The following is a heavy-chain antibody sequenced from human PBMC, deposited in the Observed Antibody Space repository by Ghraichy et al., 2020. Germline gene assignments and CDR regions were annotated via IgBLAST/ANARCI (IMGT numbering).Heavy chain of an antibody. CDR2: IRSKAYGGTT. CDR1: GFTFGDYA. V-gene: IGHV3-49*03. J-gene: IGHJ6*02. CDR3: TRGGDYDFWSGYLTYYYYYGMDV. D-gene: IGHD3-3*01. Sequence: GGSLRLSCTASGFTFGDYAMSWFRQAPGKGLEWVGFIRSKAYGGTTEYAASVKGRFTISRDDSKSIAYLQMNSLKTEDTAVYYCTRGGDYDFWSGYLTYYYYYGMDVWGQGTTFTVSS.